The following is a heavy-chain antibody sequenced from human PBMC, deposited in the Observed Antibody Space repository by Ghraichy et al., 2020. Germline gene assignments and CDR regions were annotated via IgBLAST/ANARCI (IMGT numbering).Heavy chain of an antibody. CDR3: SRDGGSGWYKS. D-gene: IGHD6-19*01. CDR2: IYSGGTT. J-gene: IGHJ5*02. Sequence: GGSLRLSCAASGFTVGNNYMRWVRQAPGKGLEWVSLIYSGGTTDYADSAKGRFTVSRDSSKNILYLQMNNLRAEDTAVYYCSRDGGSGWYKSWGQGTLVTVSS. V-gene: IGHV3-66*01. CDR1: GFTVGNNY.